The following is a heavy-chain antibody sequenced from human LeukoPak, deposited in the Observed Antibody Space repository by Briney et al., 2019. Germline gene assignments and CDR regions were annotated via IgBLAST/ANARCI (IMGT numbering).Heavy chain of an antibody. V-gene: IGHV3-7*01. CDR3: ARVELRGIYYYYYMDV. Sequence: PGGSLRLSCATSGFTFSSYWMSWVRQAPGKRLEWVANIKQDGSEKYYVDSVKGRFTISRDNAKNSLYLQMNSLRAEDTAVYYCARVELRGIYYYYYMDVRGKGTTVSVSS. J-gene: IGHJ6*03. D-gene: IGHD3-10*01. CDR1: GFTFSSYW. CDR2: IKQDGSEK.